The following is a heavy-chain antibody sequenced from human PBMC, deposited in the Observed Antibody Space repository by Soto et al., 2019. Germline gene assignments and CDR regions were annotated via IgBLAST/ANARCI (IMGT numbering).Heavy chain of an antibody. D-gene: IGHD6-19*01. J-gene: IGHJ3*02. CDR3: ARDLYYSSGRYFDHDAFDI. CDR1: GYNFTSYG. CDR2: ISPHNDRT. V-gene: IGHV1-18*01. Sequence: GASVKISCKASGYNFTSYGVSWVRQAPGQGLEWMGWISPHNDRTKYARRFQDRVTMTTETPTSTVYMELGRLRSDDTAVYYCARDLYYSSGRYFDHDAFDIWGEGTVVTVSS.